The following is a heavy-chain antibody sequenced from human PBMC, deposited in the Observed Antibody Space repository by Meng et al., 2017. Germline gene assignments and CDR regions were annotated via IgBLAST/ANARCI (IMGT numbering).Heavy chain of an antibody. CDR2: IERKSDGGTI. CDR3: ATGAAAADH. Sequence: EVQLVESGGGLVKPGGSLGLSCVASGLRFTDAWMSWVRQAPGKGLEWVGRIERKSDGGTIYYAAPVKGRFTISRDDSKNTLYLQMDSLINEDTAVYFCATGAAAADHWGQGTLVTVSS. J-gene: IGHJ4*02. V-gene: IGHV3-15*04. CDR1: GLRFTDAW. D-gene: IGHD6-13*01.